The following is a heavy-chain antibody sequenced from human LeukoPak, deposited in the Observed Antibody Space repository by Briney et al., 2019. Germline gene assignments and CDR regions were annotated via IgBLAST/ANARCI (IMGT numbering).Heavy chain of an antibody. J-gene: IGHJ3*02. CDR3: ARGLGDFWEAFDI. Sequence: SETLSLTCTVSGGSISNYYWSWFRQPAEKELEWIGRIYTSGRSNYNPSLKSRVTMSLDTSKNQFSLKLSSVTAADTAIYFCARGLGDFWEAFDIWGQGTMVTVSS. CDR2: IYTSGRS. V-gene: IGHV4-4*07. CDR1: GGSISNYY. D-gene: IGHD3-3*01.